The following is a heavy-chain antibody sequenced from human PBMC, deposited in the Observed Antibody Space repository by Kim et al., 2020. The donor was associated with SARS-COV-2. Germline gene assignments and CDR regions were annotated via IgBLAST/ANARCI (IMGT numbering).Heavy chain of an antibody. Sequence: KSRVTISVDTSENQFSLKLSSVTAADTAVYYCARQMGITMIVVVISTHFDYWGQGTLVTVSS. CDR3: ARQMGITMIVVVISTHFDY. J-gene: IGHJ4*02. D-gene: IGHD3-22*01. V-gene: IGHV4-39*01.